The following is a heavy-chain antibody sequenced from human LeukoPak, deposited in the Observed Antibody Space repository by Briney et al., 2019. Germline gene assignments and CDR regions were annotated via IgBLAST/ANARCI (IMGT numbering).Heavy chain of an antibody. CDR3: ARDSGERTGKALFDP. J-gene: IGHJ5*02. V-gene: IGHV1-18*01. Sequence: VASVKVSCKASGYTFTSYGISWVRQAPGQGLEWMGWISAYNGNTNYVQKLQGRVTMTTDTSTSTAYMELRSLRSDDTAVYYCARDSGERTGKALFDPWGQGTLVTVSS. CDR2: ISAYNGNT. CDR1: GYTFTSYG. D-gene: IGHD1-1*01.